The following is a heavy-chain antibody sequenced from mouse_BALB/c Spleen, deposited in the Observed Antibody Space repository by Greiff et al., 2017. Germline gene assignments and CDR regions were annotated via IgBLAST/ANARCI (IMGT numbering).Heavy chain of an antibody. D-gene: IGHD2-4*01. CDR3: TRGMITLYAMDD. J-gene: IGHJ4*01. V-gene: IGHV1-5*01. CDR2: IYPGNSDT. Sequence: VQLQQSGTVLARPGASVKMSCKASGYSFTSYWMHWVKQRPGQGLEWIGAIYPGNSDTSYNQKFKGKAKLTAVTSASTAYMELSSLTNEDSAVYYCTRGMITLYAMDDWGQGTSVTVSS. CDR1: GYSFTSYW.